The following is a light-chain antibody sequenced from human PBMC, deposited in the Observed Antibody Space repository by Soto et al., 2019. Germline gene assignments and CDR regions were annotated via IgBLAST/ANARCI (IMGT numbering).Light chain of an antibody. CDR3: QQYYSFFT. CDR2: AAS. J-gene: IGKJ3*01. Sequence: AIRMTQSPSSFSASTGDRVTITCRASQGISSYLAWYQQKPGKAPKLLIYAASTLQSGVPSRFSGSGSGTDFTRTISCLQSEDFATYYCQQYYSFFTFGPGTKVDIK. CDR1: QGISSY. V-gene: IGKV1-8*01.